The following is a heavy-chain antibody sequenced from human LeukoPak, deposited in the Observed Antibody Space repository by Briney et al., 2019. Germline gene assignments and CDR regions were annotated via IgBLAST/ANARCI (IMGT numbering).Heavy chain of an antibody. CDR1: GGSISSYY. CDR3: ARGGASPGRNAFDI. V-gene: IGHV4-4*07. D-gene: IGHD1-26*01. CDR2: IYTSGST. Sequence: SETLSLTCTVSGGSISSYYWSWIRQPAGKGLEWIGRIYTSGSTNYNPSLKSRVTMSVDTSKNQFSLKLSSVTAADTAVYYCARGGASPGRNAFDIWGQGTMVTVSS. J-gene: IGHJ3*02.